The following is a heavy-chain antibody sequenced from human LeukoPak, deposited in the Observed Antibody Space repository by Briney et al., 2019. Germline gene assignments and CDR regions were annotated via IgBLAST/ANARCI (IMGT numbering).Heavy chain of an antibody. Sequence: GGSLRLSCAASGFTFSSYEMNWVRQAPGKGLEWVSYISSSGSTIYYADSVKGRFTISRDNAKNSLYLQMNSLRAEDTAVYYCARDPLWFGMLYYGMDVWGQGTTVTASS. J-gene: IGHJ6*02. CDR3: ARDPLWFGMLYYGMDV. CDR1: GFTFSSYE. CDR2: ISSSGSTI. D-gene: IGHD3-10*01. V-gene: IGHV3-48*03.